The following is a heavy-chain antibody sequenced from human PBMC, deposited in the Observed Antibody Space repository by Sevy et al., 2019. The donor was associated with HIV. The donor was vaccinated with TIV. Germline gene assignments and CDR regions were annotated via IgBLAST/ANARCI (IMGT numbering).Heavy chain of an antibody. CDR2: ISRSGGRT. CDR1: GFTFSSYG. D-gene: IGHD3-22*01. V-gene: IGHV3-23*01. CDR3: AKEGLRPYDSSSYYAGPDAFHI. J-gene: IGHJ3*02. Sequence: GESLKISCAASGFTFSSYGMSWVRQAPGKGLEWVSAISRSGGRTYYADSVKGRFTISRDNSKNTRYLQMNSLRAEDTAVHYCAKEGLRPYDSSSYYAGPDAFHIWGQGTMVTVSS.